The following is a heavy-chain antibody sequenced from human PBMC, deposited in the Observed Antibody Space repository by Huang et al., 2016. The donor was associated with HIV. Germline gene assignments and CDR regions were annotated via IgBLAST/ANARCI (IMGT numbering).Heavy chain of an antibody. CDR2: VIPTLGTA. Sequence: QVQLVQSGAEVKKPGSSVKVSCKASGGSFRNFAIGWVRQAPGKGLEGMGGVIPTLGTANYAQKFQGRVTIIADESTSTAYMELSSLRSEDTAVYYCATVDYYDTSGPQRGYFDNWGQGTLVTVSS. V-gene: IGHV1-69*01. CDR1: GGSFRNFA. J-gene: IGHJ4*02. D-gene: IGHD3-22*01. CDR3: ATVDYYDTSGPQRGYFDN.